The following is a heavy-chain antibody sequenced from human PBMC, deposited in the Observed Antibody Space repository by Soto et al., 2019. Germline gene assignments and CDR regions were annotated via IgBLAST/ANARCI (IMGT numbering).Heavy chain of an antibody. Sequence: QVQLQQWGAGLLKPSETLSLTCAVSGASFTGYSWTWIRQPPGKGLEWIGEIDHSGSTNYNPSLKGRVTMSADTSRNQFSLKLRSVTAADTAVYYCARLYISGWNPSDYWGQGTLVTVSS. J-gene: IGHJ4*02. CDR2: IDHSGST. CDR3: ARLYISGWNPSDY. V-gene: IGHV4-34*01. D-gene: IGHD6-19*01. CDR1: GASFTGYS.